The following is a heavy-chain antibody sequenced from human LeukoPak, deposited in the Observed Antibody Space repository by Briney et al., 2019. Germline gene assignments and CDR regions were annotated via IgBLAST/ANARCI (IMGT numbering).Heavy chain of an antibody. D-gene: IGHD5/OR15-5a*01. CDR3: ARSMIVEGRYYFDY. V-gene: IGHV1-46*01. J-gene: IGHJ4*02. CDR2: INPSDGSA. Sequence: ASVKVSCKASGYTFSSYYLHWVRQAPGQGLEWMGIINPSDGSASYAQKFQGRVTMTRDASTSAVYMEVSSLRSEDTVVYYCARSMIVEGRYYFDYWGQGTLVTVSS. CDR1: GYTFSSYY.